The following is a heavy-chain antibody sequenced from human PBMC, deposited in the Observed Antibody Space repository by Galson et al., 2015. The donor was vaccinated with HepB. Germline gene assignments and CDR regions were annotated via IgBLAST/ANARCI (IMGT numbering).Heavy chain of an antibody. J-gene: IGHJ4*02. CDR2: ISGSGGST. D-gene: IGHD7-27*01. Sequence: SLRLSCAASGFTFSSYAMSWVRQAPGKGLEWVSVISGSGGSTYYADSVKGRFTISRDDSKNTLYLQMNSLRAEDTAVYYCAKVGPVANWGSLGYWGQGTLVTVSS. CDR3: AKVGPVANWGSLGY. V-gene: IGHV3-23*01. CDR1: GFTFSSYA.